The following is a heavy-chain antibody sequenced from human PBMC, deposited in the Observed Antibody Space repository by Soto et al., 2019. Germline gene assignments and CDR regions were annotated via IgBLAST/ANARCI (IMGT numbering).Heavy chain of an antibody. J-gene: IGHJ4*02. V-gene: IGHV5-51*01. CDR2: IYPAASDA. D-gene: IGHD3-10*01. Sequence: GESLKISCKGSGYSFSNYWIAWLRQMPGKGLEWMGIIYPAASDARYSPSFQGQVTISVDNSISTAYLQWSSLKASDTAMYYCARHSYFYGSGSYYMRRALDYWGQGTLVTVSS. CDR3: ARHSYFYGSGSYYMRRALDY. CDR1: GYSFSNYW.